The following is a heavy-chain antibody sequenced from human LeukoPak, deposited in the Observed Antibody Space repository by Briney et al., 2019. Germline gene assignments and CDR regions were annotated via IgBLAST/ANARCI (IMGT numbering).Heavy chain of an antibody. CDR3: ANGLGGYQLLTYYFDY. CDR2: IIPIFGTA. V-gene: IGHV1-69*13. D-gene: IGHD2-2*01. CDR1: GYTFTSYD. J-gene: IGHJ4*02. Sequence: SVKVSCKASGYTFTSYDINWVRQAPGQGLEWMGGIIPIFGTANYAQKFQGRVTITADESTSTAYMELSSLRSEDTAVYYCANGLGGYQLLTYYFDYWGQGTLVTVSS.